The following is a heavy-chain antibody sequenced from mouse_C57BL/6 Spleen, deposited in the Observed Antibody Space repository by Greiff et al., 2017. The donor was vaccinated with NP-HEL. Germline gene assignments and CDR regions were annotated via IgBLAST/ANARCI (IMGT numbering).Heavy chain of an antibody. J-gene: IGHJ3*01. Sequence: VQLQQSGPELVKPGASVKISCKASGYTFTDYYINWVKQRPGQGLEWIGWIFPGSGSTYYNEKFKGKATLTVDKSSSTAYMLLSSLTSEDSAVYFCARSRDYDYGENWFAYWGQGTLVTVSA. V-gene: IGHV1-75*01. CDR3: ARSRDYDYGENWFAY. CDR2: IFPGSGST. CDR1: GYTFTDYY. D-gene: IGHD2-4*01.